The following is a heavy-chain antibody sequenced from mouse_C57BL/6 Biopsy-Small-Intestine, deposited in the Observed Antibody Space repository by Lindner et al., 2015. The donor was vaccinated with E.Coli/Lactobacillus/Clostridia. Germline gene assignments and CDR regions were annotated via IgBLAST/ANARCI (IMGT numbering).Heavy chain of an antibody. CDR2: IDPYNGAT. J-gene: IGHJ3*01. CDR3: ASYSNYWFAY. D-gene: IGHD2-5*01. Sequence: VQLQESGPELVKPGASVKMSCKASGYSFTGYNMHWVTQSHGKSLEWIGYIDPYNGATSYNQKFKGKATLTVDKSSSTAYMQLNSLTSEDSAVYYCASYSNYWFAYWGQGTLVTVSA. CDR1: GYSFTGYN. V-gene: IGHV1S135*01.